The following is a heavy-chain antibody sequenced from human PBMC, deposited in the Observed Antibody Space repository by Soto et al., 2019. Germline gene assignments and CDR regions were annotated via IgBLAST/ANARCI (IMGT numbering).Heavy chain of an antibody. V-gene: IGHV3-74*01. CDR3: ARGDIAAETFFYYYGMDL. CDR2: INGGATST. D-gene: IGHD6-13*01. Sequence: QLVESGGGLVQPGGSLRLSCAASGFTLNNYWMHWVRQAPGMGLVWVSRINGGATSTSYADSVKGRFTISRDNARNTLYLQMNSLRAEDTALYYCARGDIAAETFFYYYGMDLWGQGTTVTVS. CDR1: GFTLNNYW. J-gene: IGHJ6*02.